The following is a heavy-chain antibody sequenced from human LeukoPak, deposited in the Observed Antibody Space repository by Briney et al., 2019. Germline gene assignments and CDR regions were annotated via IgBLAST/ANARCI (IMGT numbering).Heavy chain of an antibody. Sequence: GGSLRLSCAASGFTFSSYGMNWVRQAPGKGLEWVSSISSSSSYIYYADSVKGRFTISRDNAKNSLYLQMNSLRAEDTAVYYCAREYSSGWYHWDCWGEGTLDTVSS. D-gene: IGHD6-19*01. CDR2: ISSSSSYI. CDR1: GFTFSSYG. CDR3: AREYSSGWYHWDC. V-gene: IGHV3-21*01. J-gene: IGHJ4*02.